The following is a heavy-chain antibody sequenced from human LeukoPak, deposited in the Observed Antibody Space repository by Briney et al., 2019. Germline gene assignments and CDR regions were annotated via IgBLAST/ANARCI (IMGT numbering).Heavy chain of an antibody. CDR1: GGSFSGYY. Sequence: SETLSLTCAVYGGSFSGYYWSWIRQPPGKGLEWIGEINHSGSTNYNPSLKSRVTISVDTSKNQFSLKLSSVTAADTAVYYCARSLGTSQSYYYYMDVWGKGTTVTVSS. J-gene: IGHJ6*03. CDR3: ARSLGTSQSYYYYMDV. V-gene: IGHV4-34*01. CDR2: INHSGST. D-gene: IGHD2-2*01.